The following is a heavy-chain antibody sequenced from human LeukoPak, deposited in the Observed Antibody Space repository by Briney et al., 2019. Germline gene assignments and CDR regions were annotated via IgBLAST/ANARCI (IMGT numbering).Heavy chain of an antibody. V-gene: IGHV4-59*12. CDR3: ARDRAVYSSSSASRQGMDV. Sequence: SETLSLTCTVSGGSISSYYWSWIRQPPGKGLEWIGYIYYTGSTNYNPSLKTRLTISVDTSKNQFSLRLNSVTAADTAVYYCARDRAVYSSSSASRQGMDVWGQGTTVTVSS. D-gene: IGHD6-13*01. J-gene: IGHJ6*02. CDR1: GGSISSYY. CDR2: IYYTGST.